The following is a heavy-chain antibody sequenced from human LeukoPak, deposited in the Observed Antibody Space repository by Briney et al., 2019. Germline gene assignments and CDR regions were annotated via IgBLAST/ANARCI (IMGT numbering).Heavy chain of an antibody. D-gene: IGHD2-2*01. CDR1: GFSFSSYN. V-gene: IGHV3-30*02. J-gene: IGHJ6*03. CDR3: AKGDCSSTSCPFYYYYYYMDV. CDR2: IRYDGSNK. Sequence: GGSLRLSCAASGFSFSSYNMNWVRQAPGKGLEWVAFIRYDGSNKYYADSVKGRFTISRDNSKNTLYLQMNSLRAEDTAVYYCAKGDCSSTSCPFYYYYYYMDVWGKGTTVTISS.